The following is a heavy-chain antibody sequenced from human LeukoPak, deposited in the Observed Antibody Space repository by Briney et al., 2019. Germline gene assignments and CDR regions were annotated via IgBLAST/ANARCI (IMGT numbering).Heavy chain of an antibody. CDR1: GGSISSGGYY. CDR2: IYYSGST. CDR3: ARDLTGRYYDSSGYPDAFDI. V-gene: IGHV4-31*03. D-gene: IGHD3-22*01. J-gene: IGHJ3*02. Sequence: KTSQTLSLTCTVSGGSISSGGYYWSWIRQHPGKGLEWIGYIYYSGSTYYNPSLKSRVTISVDTSKNQFSLKLSSVTAADTAVYYCARDLTGRYYDSSGYPDAFDIWGQGTMVTVSS.